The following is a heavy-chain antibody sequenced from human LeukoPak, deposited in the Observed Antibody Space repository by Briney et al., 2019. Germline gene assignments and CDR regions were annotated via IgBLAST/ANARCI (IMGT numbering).Heavy chain of an antibody. CDR3: ARDGYSFGHDFDY. Sequence: PGRSLRLSCAASGFTFDEYAMHWVRHTPGKGLVWVSRIKGDGSSTTYADSVKGRFTISRDNAKNTLYLQMNSLRAEDTAVYYCARDGYSFGHDFDYWGQGTLVTVSS. V-gene: IGHV3-74*01. CDR2: IKGDGSST. D-gene: IGHD5-18*01. J-gene: IGHJ4*02. CDR1: GFTFDEYA.